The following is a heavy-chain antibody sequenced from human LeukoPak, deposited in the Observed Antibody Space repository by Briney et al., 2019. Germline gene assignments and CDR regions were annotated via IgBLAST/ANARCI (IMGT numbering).Heavy chain of an antibody. CDR2: IKHSGST. V-gene: IGHV4-34*01. Sequence: SETMSLTSAVYGGSFSGYYWSWIRQPPGKGLEWNGEIKHSGSTNYNPSLKSRVTISVDTSKNQFSLKLSSVTAADTAVYYCARHRRYSRVFDYWGQGTLVTVSS. D-gene: IGHD2-21*01. CDR3: ARHRRYSRVFDY. CDR1: GGSFSGYY. J-gene: IGHJ4*02.